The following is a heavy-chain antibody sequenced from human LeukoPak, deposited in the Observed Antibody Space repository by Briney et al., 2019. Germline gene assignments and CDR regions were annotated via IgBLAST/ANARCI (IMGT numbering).Heavy chain of an antibody. CDR2: ISAYNGNT. D-gene: IGHD2-21*02. V-gene: IGHV1-18*01. CDR1: GYTFTSSG. CDR3: ARDRGAYCGGDCYWNWFDP. Sequence: ASVKVSCKASGYTFTSSGISWVRQAPGQGLEWMGWISAYNGNTNYEQKLQGRVTMTTDTSTSTAYMELRSLRSDDTAVYYCARDRGAYCGGDCYWNWFDPWGQGTLVTVSS. J-gene: IGHJ5*02.